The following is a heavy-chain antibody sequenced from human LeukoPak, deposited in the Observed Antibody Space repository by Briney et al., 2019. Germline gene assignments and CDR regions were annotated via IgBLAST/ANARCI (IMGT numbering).Heavy chain of an antibody. CDR3: ARDGYSFGHDFDY. D-gene: IGHD5-18*01. CDR1: GFTFSSYW. V-gene: IGHV3-74*01. Sequence: GGSLRLSCAASGFTFSSYWMHWVRHTPGKGLVWVSRIKGDGSSTSYADSVKGRFTISRDNAKNTLYLQMNSLKAEDTAVYYCARDGYSFGHDFDYWGQGTLVTVSS. CDR2: IKGDGSST. J-gene: IGHJ4*02.